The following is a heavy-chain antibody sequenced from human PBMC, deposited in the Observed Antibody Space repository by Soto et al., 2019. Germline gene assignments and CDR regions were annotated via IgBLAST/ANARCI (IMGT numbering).Heavy chain of an antibody. J-gene: IGHJ3*02. D-gene: IGHD4-17*01. Sequence: SVTMCVTCTVAGGYIIGGGCYWSWIRQHPGKGLEWIGYIYYSGSTYYNPSLKSRVTISVDTSKNQFSLKLSSVTAADTAVYYCARRYGYAFDIWGQGTMVTVSS. CDR3: ARRYGYAFDI. V-gene: IGHV4-31*03. CDR1: GGYIIGGGCY. CDR2: IYYSGST.